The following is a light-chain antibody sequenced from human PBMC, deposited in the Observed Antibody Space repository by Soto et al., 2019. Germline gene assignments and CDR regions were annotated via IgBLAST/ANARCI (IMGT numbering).Light chain of an antibody. J-gene: IGLJ2*01. V-gene: IGLV2-11*01. CDR1: SSDVGGYNY. Sequence: QSALTQPRSVSGSPGQSVTISCTGTSSDVGGYNYVSWYQQHPGKAPKLMIYDVSKRPSGVPDRFSGSKSGNTASLTISGLQAEAEADYYCCSYAGSVVVFGGGTKLTVL. CDR2: DVS. CDR3: CSYAGSVVV.